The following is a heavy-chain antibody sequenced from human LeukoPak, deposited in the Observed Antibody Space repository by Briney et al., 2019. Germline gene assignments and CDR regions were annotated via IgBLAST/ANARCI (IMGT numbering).Heavy chain of an antibody. V-gene: IGHV4-59*01. Sequence: PSETLSLTCTVSGGSMINYYWTWIRQPPGKGLEWIGYTHYSGFTNYNPSLKSRVTISVDTSKNQFSLNLGSVTAADTAVYYCARVPSLIAFDIWGQGTMVTVSS. CDR2: THYSGFT. CDR3: ARVPSLIAFDI. CDR1: GGSMINYY. D-gene: IGHD3-16*02. J-gene: IGHJ3*02.